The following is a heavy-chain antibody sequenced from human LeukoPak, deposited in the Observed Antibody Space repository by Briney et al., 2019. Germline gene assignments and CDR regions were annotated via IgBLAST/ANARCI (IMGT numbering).Heavy chain of an antibody. D-gene: IGHD1-26*01. V-gene: IGHV3-21*01. CDR1: GFTFSSYA. CDR2: ISSSSSYI. Sequence: GGSLRLSCAASGFTFSSYAMNWVRQAPGKGLEWVSSISSSSSYIYYADSVKGRFTISRDNAKNSLYLQMNSLRAEDTAVYYCARDGLGALNAFDIWGQGTMVTVSS. J-gene: IGHJ3*02. CDR3: ARDGLGALNAFDI.